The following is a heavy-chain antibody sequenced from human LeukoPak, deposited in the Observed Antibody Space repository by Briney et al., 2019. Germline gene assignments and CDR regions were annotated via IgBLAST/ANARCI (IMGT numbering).Heavy chain of an antibody. J-gene: IGHJ6*02. CDR1: GGSISSYY. V-gene: IGHV4-59*08. CDR3: ARHQSSYYDFWSGSPGTYYGMDV. D-gene: IGHD3-3*01. Sequence: SETLSLTCTVSGGSISSYYWSWIRQPPGKGLEWIGYIYYSGSTDYNPSLKSRVTISVDTSKNQFSLKLSSVTAADTAVYYCARHQSSYYDFWSGSPGTYYGMDVWGQGTTVTVSS. CDR2: IYYSGST.